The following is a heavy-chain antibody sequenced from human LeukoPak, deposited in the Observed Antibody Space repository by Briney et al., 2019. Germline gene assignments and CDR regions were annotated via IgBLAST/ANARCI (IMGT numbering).Heavy chain of an antibody. CDR1: GGSFSGYY. CDR3: ARQRINSSSPSPTYYCYGMDV. CDR2: INHSGST. D-gene: IGHD6-13*01. V-gene: IGHV4-34*01. J-gene: IGHJ6*02. Sequence: PETMSPTSAVYGGSFSGYYTSWIRQPPGKGLEWIGEINHSGSTNYNPSLKSRVTISVDTSKKQFSLKLSSVTAADTAVYYCARQRINSSSPSPTYYCYGMDVWGHGSAVTVSS.